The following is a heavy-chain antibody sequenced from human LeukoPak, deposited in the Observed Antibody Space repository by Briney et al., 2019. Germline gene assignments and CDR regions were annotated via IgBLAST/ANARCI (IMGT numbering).Heavy chain of an antibody. J-gene: IGHJ4*02. V-gene: IGHV3-23*01. D-gene: IGHD5-24*01. Sequence: GGSLRLSCAASGFTFSSYAMTWVRQAPGKGLEWVSSISSSGGNTHYADSVKGRFIISRDTSRDTLYLQMHSLRAEDTALYYCARDGVATKDWQPDYWGQGTLVTVSS. CDR1: GFTFSSYA. CDR2: ISSSGGNT. CDR3: ARDGVATKDWQPDY.